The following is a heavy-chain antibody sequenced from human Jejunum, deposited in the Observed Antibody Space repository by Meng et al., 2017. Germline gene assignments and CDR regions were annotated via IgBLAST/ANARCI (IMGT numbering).Heavy chain of an antibody. V-gene: IGHV4-39*07. CDR1: GGSISSSSYY. J-gene: IGHJ5*02. D-gene: IGHD6-19*01. CDR2: IYYSGST. Sequence: LETLSLTCTVSGGSISSSSYYWGWIRQPPGKGLEWIGSIYYSGSTYYNPSLKSRVTISVDTSKNQFSLKLSSVTAADTAVYYCARDGTTAVAVVWFDPWGQGTLVTVSS. CDR3: ARDGTTAVAVVWFDP.